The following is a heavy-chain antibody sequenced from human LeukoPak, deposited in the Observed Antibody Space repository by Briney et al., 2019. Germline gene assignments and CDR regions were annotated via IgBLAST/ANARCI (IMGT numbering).Heavy chain of an antibody. CDR2: IYPGDSDT. CDR3: ARGDTGASRYYYDSSGYLDY. CDR1: GYSFTSYW. Sequence: GESLKISCKGSGYSFTSYWIGWVRQMPGKGLEWMGIIYPGDSDTRYSPSFQGQVTISADKSISTAYLQWSSLKASDTAMYYCARGDTGASRYYYDSSGYLDYWGQGTLVTVSS. V-gene: IGHV5-51*01. J-gene: IGHJ4*02. D-gene: IGHD3-22*01.